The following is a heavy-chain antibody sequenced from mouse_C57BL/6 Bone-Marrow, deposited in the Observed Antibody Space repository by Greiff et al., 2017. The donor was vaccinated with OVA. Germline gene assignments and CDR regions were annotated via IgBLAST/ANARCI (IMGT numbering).Heavy chain of an antibody. J-gene: IGHJ3*01. Sequence: DVHLVESGGGLVKPGGSLKLSCAASGFTFSSYAMSWVRQTPEKRLEWVATISDGGSYTYYPDNVKGRFTISRDNAKNNLYLQMSHLKSEDTAMYYCARDGYYVYAWFAYWGQGTLVTVSA. CDR1: GFTFSSYA. D-gene: IGHD2-3*01. CDR2: ISDGGSYT. V-gene: IGHV5-4*01. CDR3: ARDGYYVYAWFAY.